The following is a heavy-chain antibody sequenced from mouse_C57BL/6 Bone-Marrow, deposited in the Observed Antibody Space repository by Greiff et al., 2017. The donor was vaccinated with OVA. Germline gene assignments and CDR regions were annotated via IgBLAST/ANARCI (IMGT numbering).Heavy chain of an antibody. V-gene: IGHV1-69*01. CDR2: IDPSDSYT. Sequence: QVQLKQPGAELVMPGASVKLSCKASGYTFTSYWMHWVKQRPGQGLEWIGEIDPSDSYTNYNQKFKGKSTLTVDKSSSTAYMQLSSLTSEDSAVYYCARSGGEEYYYGSLDYWGKGTTLTVSS. J-gene: IGHJ2*01. D-gene: IGHD1-1*01. CDR3: ARSGGEEYYYGSLDY. CDR1: GYTFTSYW.